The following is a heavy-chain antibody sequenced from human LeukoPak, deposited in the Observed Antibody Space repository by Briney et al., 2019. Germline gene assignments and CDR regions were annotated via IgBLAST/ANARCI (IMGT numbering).Heavy chain of an antibody. CDR1: GYTFTSYD. CDR2: MNAYSGST. J-gene: IGHJ4*02. D-gene: IGHD3-22*01. V-gene: IGHV1-8*01. Sequence: ASVKVSCKASGYTFTSYDINWVRQAPGQGLEWMGWMNAYSGSTGYAQKLQGRVTMTTNTSTSTAYMELSSLRSEDTAVYYCARNSYPTADRSGSGRGFYWGQGTLVTVSS. CDR3: ARNSYPTADRSGSGRGFY.